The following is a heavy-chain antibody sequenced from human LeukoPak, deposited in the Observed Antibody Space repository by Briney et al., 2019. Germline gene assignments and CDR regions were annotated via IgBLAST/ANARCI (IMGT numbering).Heavy chain of an antibody. D-gene: IGHD5-18*01. CDR1: GFTFDDYA. V-gene: IGHV3-9*01. CDR3: AKVDSYGTHDAFDI. CDR2: ISWNSGSI. Sequence: GGSLRLSCAASGFTFDDYAMHWVRQAPGKGLEWVSGISWNSGSIGYADSVKGRFTISRDNAKNSLYLQMNSLRAEDTALYYCAKVDSYGTHDAFDIWGQGTMVTVSS. J-gene: IGHJ3*02.